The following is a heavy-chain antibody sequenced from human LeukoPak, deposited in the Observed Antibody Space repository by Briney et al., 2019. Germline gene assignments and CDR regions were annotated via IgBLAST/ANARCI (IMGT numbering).Heavy chain of an antibody. CDR3: ASNHIGLGEYYYYYMDV. Sequence: SVKVSCKASGGTFSSYAISWVRQAPGQGLEWMGGIIPIFGTANYAQKFQGRVTITTDESTSTAYMELSSLRSEDTAVYYCASNHIGLGEYYYYYMDVWGKGTTVTVSS. D-gene: IGHD2-8*01. CDR2: IIPIFGTA. V-gene: IGHV1-69*05. CDR1: GGTFSSYA. J-gene: IGHJ6*03.